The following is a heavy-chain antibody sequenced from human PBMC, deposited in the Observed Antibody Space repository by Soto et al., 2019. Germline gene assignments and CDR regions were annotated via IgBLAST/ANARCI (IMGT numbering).Heavy chain of an antibody. CDR3: ARHSSHYDFWSGYPPIWVEV. D-gene: IGHD3-3*01. Sequence: SETLSLTCTVSGGSISSYYWSWIRQPPGKGLEWIGYIYYSGSTNYNPSLKSRVTISVDTSKNQFSLKLSSVTAADTAVYYCARHSSHYDFWSGYPPIWVEVWGKGTTVTVSS. J-gene: IGHJ6*04. CDR1: GGSISSYY. CDR2: IYYSGST. V-gene: IGHV4-59*08.